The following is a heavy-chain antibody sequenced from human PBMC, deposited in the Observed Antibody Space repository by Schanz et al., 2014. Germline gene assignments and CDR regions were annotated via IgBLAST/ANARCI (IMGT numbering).Heavy chain of an antibody. J-gene: IGHJ3*02. CDR1: GGSVSSGGDY. CDR2: ISYSGVT. D-gene: IGHD4-17*01. V-gene: IGHV4-31*03. CDR3: ARDRGHGDLPGDI. Sequence: QVQLQESGPGLVKPSQTLSLTCTVSGGSVSSGGDYWSWIRQHPGKGLEWIGFISYSGVTYYNPSLKSRVTISVDTSKNQFSLNLSSATAADTAVYYCARDRGHGDLPGDIWGQGTMVTGSS.